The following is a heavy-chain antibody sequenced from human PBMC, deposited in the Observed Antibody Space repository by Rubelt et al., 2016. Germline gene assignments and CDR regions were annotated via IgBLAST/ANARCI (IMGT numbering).Heavy chain of an antibody. CDR1: GGSISSYY. CDR2: IYYSGST. D-gene: IGHD2-2*01. CDR3: ARHSHNCSSTSCGLNWFDP. J-gene: IGHJ5*02. Sequence: QVQLQQWGAGLVKPSETLSLTCTVSGGSISSYYWSWIRQPPGKGLEWIGYIYYSGSTNYTPSLKSRVTISVDPAKDHFSLKLSSVTAADTAVYYCARHSHNCSSTSCGLNWFDPWGQGTLVTVSS. V-gene: IGHV4-59*08.